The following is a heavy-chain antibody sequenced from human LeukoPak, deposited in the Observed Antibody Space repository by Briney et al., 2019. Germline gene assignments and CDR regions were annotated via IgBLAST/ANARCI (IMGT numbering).Heavy chain of an antibody. Sequence: SETLSLTCAVYGVSFSGYHWSWIRQPPGKGLEWIGEINHSGSTNYNLSLKSRITISVETSKNQFSLKLTSVTATDTAVYYCARGWELRYGLDVWGRGTTVTVSS. J-gene: IGHJ6*02. CDR3: ARGWELRYGLDV. V-gene: IGHV4-34*01. CDR1: GVSFSGYH. CDR2: INHSGST. D-gene: IGHD1-26*01.